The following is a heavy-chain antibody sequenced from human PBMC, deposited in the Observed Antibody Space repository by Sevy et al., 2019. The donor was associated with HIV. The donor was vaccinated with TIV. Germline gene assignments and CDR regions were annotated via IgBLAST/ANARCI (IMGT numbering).Heavy chain of an antibody. CDR3: ARGDIVVVPAALYYYYGMDV. D-gene: IGHD2-2*01. CDR2: MNPNSGNT. J-gene: IGHJ6*02. CDR1: GYTFTSYD. Sequence: ASVKVTSKASGYTFTSYDINWVRQATGQGLEWMGWMNPNSGNTGYAQKFQGRVTMTRNTSISTAYMELSSLRSEDTAVYYCARGDIVVVPAALYYYYGMDVWGQGTTVTVSS. V-gene: IGHV1-8*01.